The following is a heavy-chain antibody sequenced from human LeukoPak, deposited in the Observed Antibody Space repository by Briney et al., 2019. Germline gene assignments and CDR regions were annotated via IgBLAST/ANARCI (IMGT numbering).Heavy chain of an antibody. CDR1: GDNVSSNSAA. V-gene: IGHV6-1*01. J-gene: IGHJ3*02. CDR2: TYYRSKWYN. Sequence: PSQTLSLTCAISGDNVSSNSAAWNWIRQSPSRGLEWLGRTYYRSKWYNDYAVSVKSRITINPDTSKNQFSLQLNSVTPEDTAVYYCAREPENASSGWYWGAFDIWGQGTMVTVSS. CDR3: AREPENASSGWYWGAFDI. D-gene: IGHD6-19*01.